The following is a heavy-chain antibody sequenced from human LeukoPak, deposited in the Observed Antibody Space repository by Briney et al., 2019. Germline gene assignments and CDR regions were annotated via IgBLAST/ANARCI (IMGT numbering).Heavy chain of an antibody. J-gene: IGHJ4*02. V-gene: IGHV1-18*01. CDR3: ARRGVYYYDSSGRANYYFDF. CDR2: ITPYNGNT. Sequence: ASVKVSCKASGYTFINYGINWVRQAPGQGLEWVGWITPYNGNTNYAQKLQGRVTMTTDTSTSTPYMELRSLRPDDTAMYYCARRGVYYYDSSGRANYYFDFWGQGTLVTVSS. CDR1: GYTFINYG. D-gene: IGHD3-22*01.